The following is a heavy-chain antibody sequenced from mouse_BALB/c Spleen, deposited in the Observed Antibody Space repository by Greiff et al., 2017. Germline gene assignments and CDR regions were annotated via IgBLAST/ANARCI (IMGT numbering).Heavy chain of an antibody. V-gene: IGHV1-63*02. CDR1: GYTFTNYW. Sequence: VQLQQSGAELVRPGTSVKISCKASGYTFTNYWLGWVKQRPGHGLEWIGDIYPGGGYTNYNEKFTGKATLTADTSSSTAYMQLSSLTSEDSAVYFCARFIYYDYDDYAMDYWGQGTSVTVSS. J-gene: IGHJ4*01. CDR2: IYPGGGYT. CDR3: ARFIYYDYDDYAMDY. D-gene: IGHD2-4*01.